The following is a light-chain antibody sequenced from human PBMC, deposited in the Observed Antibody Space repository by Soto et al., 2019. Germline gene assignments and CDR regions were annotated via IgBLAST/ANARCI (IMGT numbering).Light chain of an antibody. J-gene: IGLJ1*01. CDR2: SNY. CDR1: SSNIESNT. V-gene: IGLV1-44*01. Sequence: QSVLTQPPSASGTPGQRVTISCSGSSSNIESNTVTWYQHLPGTAPKLVIHSNYDRPSGVPDRFSGSTSGTSASLVIRGLQSEDEADYYCAAWDDILNGYVFGGGTKVTVL. CDR3: AAWDDILNGYV.